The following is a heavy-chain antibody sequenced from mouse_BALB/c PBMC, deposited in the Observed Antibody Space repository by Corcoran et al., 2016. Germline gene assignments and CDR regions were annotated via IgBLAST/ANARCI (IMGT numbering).Heavy chain of an antibody. V-gene: IGHV3-6*02. CDR1: GYSITSGYY. CDR3: ASGTYYFDY. Sequence: DVQLQESGPGLVKPSQSLSLTCSVTGYSITSGYYWNWIRQFPGNKLEWMGYISYDGSNNYNPSLKNRISITRDTSKNQFFLKLNSVTTEDTATYCCASGTYYFDYGGQGTTLTVSS. CDR2: ISYDGSN. J-gene: IGHJ2*01. D-gene: IGHD4-1*01.